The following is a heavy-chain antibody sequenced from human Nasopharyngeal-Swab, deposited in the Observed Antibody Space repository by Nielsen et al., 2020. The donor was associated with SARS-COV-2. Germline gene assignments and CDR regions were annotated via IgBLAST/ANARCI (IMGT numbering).Heavy chain of an antibody. V-gene: IGHV3-49*03. D-gene: IGHD3-10*01. CDR2: IRSKAYGGTT. CDR1: GFTFGDYA. J-gene: IGHJ3*02. CDR3: TRDWRTTYYYGSGSLEGAFDI. Sequence: GESLKISCTASGFTFGDYAMSWFRQAPGKGLEWVGFIRSKAYGGTTEYAASVKGRFTISRDDSKSIAYLQMNSLKTEDTAVYYCTRDWRTTYYYGSGSLEGAFDIWGQGTMVTVSS.